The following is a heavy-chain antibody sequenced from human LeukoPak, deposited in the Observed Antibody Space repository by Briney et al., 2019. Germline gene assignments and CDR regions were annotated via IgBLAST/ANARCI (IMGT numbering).Heavy chain of an antibody. CDR2: IYYSGST. CDR1: GGSISSYC. J-gene: IGHJ4*02. D-gene: IGHD4-23*01. V-gene: IGHV4-59*01. CDR3: ARSSLHDYGGNRYFDY. Sequence: SETLSLTCTVSGGSISSYCWSWIRQPPGKGLEWIGYIYYSGSTNYNPSLKSRVTISVDTSKNQFSLKLSSVTAADTAVYYCARSSLHDYGGNRYFDYWGQGTLVTVSS.